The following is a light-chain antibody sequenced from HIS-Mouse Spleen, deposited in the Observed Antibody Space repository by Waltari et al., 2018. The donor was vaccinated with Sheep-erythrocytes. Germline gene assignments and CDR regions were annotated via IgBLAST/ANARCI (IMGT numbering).Light chain of an antibody. CDR1: SSDVGGYNY. V-gene: IGLV2-11*01. CDR3: CSYAGSYNHV. J-gene: IGLJ1*01. Sequence: QSALTQPRSVSGSPGQSVTISCTGTSSDVGGYNYVSWYQQHPGKAPKLMIYHVSKRPAGDPDRFSGSKSGNTASLTISGLQAEDEADYYCCSYAGSYNHVFATGTKVTVL. CDR2: HVS.